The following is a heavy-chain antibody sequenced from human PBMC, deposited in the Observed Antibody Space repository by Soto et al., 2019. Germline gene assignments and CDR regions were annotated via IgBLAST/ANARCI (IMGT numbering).Heavy chain of an antibody. Sequence: SETLSLTCTVSGGAISNSTYYWGWIRQPPGKRLEWIGSVSFSGSKYYNPSLKSRVTFSIDTSKTLISLKLRSVTAADTAVYYCAIGSTWQRRDWFVLWGQGTLVTVVS. CDR3: AIGSTWQRRDWFVL. V-gene: IGHV4-39*01. J-gene: IGHJ5*02. D-gene: IGHD6-13*01. CDR2: VSFSGSK. CDR1: GGAISNSTYY.